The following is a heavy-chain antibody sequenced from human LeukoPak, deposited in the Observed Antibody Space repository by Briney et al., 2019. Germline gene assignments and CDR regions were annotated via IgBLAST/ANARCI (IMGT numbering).Heavy chain of an antibody. D-gene: IGHD5-24*01. V-gene: IGHV3-23*01. CDR2: LSESGSST. CDR1: GFTFSNYA. J-gene: IGHJ4*02. Sequence: GGSLRLSCAASGFTFSNYALSWVRQAPGKGLEWVSALSESGSSTYYADSVKGRFTVCRDNSKKTVYLQMNSLRAEDTAVYYCAAGRWLHFFDYWGQGTLVTVSS. CDR3: AAGRWLHFFDY.